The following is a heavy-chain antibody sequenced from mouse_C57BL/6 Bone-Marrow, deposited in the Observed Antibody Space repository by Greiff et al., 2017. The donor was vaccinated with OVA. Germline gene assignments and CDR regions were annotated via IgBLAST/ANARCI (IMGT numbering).Heavy chain of an antibody. CDR2: IDPSDSYT. CDR1: GYTFTSYW. CDR3: ARLLDY. J-gene: IGHJ2*01. V-gene: IGHV1-59*01. Sequence: QVQLQQSGAELVRPGTSVKLSCKASGYTFTSYWMHWVKQRPGQGLEWIGVIDPSDSYTNYNQKFKGKATLTVDTSSSTAYMQLSSLTSEDSAVYYCARLLDYWGQGTTLTVSS.